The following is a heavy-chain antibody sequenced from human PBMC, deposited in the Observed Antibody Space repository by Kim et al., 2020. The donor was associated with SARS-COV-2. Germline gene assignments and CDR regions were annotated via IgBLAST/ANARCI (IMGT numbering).Heavy chain of an antibody. CDR1: GGYISSGGYY. D-gene: IGHD6-13*01. Sequence: SQTLSLTCTVSGGYISSGGYYWSWIRQHPGKGLEWIGYIYYSGSTYYNPSLKSRVTISVDTSKNQFSLKLSSVTAADTAVYYCARVGYSSSWPTYYYGMDVWGQGTTVTVSS. J-gene: IGHJ6*02. V-gene: IGHV4-31*03. CDR3: ARVGYSSSWPTYYYGMDV. CDR2: IYYSGST.